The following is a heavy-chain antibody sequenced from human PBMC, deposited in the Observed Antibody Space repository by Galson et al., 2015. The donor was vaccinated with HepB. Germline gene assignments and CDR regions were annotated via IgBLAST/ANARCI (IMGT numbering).Heavy chain of an antibody. V-gene: IGHV5-51*01. CDR2: IYPGDSDI. CDR1: GYTFGNYW. Sequence: QAGAEVKEPGASLRISCQGSGYTFGNYWIASVRQIPGKGLEWIGVIYPGDSDIKYSPSFPGQVTTSADKSTDTAYVEWTSLKTSDSAMYYCARQGGSSGKLDLWGLGTLVTVS. J-gene: IGHJ4*02. D-gene: IGHD6-19*01. CDR3: ARQGGSSGKLDL.